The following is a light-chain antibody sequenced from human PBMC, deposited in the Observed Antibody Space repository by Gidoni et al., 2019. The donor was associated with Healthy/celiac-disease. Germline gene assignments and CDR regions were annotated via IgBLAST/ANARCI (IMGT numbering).Light chain of an antibody. Sequence: IVMTQSPLSLPVTPGEPASISCRSSQSLLHSNGYNYLDWYLQKQGQSPQLLISLGSNRASGVPDRFSGIGSGTDFTLKISRVEAEDVGVYYCMQALQTRTFGQGTRLEIK. CDR3: MQALQTRT. CDR1: QSLLHSNGYNY. J-gene: IGKJ5*01. V-gene: IGKV2-28*01. CDR2: LGS.